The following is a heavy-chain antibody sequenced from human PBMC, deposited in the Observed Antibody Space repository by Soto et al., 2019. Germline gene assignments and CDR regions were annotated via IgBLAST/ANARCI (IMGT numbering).Heavy chain of an antibody. Sequence: SETLSLTCTVSGGSISSYYWSWIRQPPGKGLEWIGYIYYSGSTNYNPSLKSRVTISVGTSKNQFSLKLSSVTAADTAVYYCARSHYYGSGGYYNYWGQGTLVTVSS. CDR3: ARSHYYGSGGYYNY. CDR2: IYYSGST. CDR1: GGSISSYY. D-gene: IGHD3-10*01. V-gene: IGHV4-59*01. J-gene: IGHJ4*02.